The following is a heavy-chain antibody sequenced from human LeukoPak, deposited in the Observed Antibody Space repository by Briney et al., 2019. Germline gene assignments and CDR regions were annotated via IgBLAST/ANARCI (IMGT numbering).Heavy chain of an antibody. V-gene: IGHV3-43D*03. CDR3: AKGDTAMDTPIDY. CDR1: GFTFDDYA. Sequence: GGSLRLSCAASGFTFDDYAMHWVRQAPGKGLEWVSLISWDDYSTYYADSVKGRFTISGDNSKNSLYLQMNSLRTEDTALYYCAKGDTAMDTPIDYWGQGTLVTVSS. J-gene: IGHJ4*02. D-gene: IGHD5-18*01. CDR2: ISWDDYST.